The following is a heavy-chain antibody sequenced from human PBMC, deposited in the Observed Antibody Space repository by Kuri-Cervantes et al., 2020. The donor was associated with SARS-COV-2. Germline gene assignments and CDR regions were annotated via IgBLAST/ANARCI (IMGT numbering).Heavy chain of an antibody. CDR3: ARGVSSSSPLTSYYMDV. CDR1: GYSISSGDY. D-gene: IGHD6-6*01. V-gene: IGHV4-38-2*02. Sequence: SETLSLTCTVSGYSISSGDYWGWIRQPPGKGLEWIGSIYHSGSTYYNPSLKSRVTISVDTSKNQFSLKLSSVTAADTAVYYCARGVSSSSPLTSYYMDVWGKGTTVTVSS. J-gene: IGHJ6*03. CDR2: IYHSGST.